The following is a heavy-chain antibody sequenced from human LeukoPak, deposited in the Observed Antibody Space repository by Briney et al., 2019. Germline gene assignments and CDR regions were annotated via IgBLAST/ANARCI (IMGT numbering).Heavy chain of an antibody. J-gene: IGHJ4*02. D-gene: IGHD2-2*01. CDR2: IYYSGST. Sequence: PSETLSLTCTVSGGSVSSGSYYWSWIRQPPGKGLEWVGYIYYSGSTNYNPSLKSRVTISVDTSKNQFSLKLSSVTAADTAVYYCARGTTLNYWGQGTLVTVSS. CDR3: ARGTTLNY. V-gene: IGHV4-61*01. CDR1: GGSVSSGSYY.